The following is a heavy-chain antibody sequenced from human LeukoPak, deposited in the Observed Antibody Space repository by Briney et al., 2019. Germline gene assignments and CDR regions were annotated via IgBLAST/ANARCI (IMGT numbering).Heavy chain of an antibody. V-gene: IGHV1-46*01. CDR1: GYTFTNYY. CDR3: ARDLRVGATKDVFGGAFDV. Sequence: VASVKVSCKASGYTFTNYYIHWVRQAPGQGLEWMGKINPSPGTTAYAERFQGRVTMTRDTSTSTVYMELSSLTSEDTAVYYCARDLRVGATKDVFGGAFDVWGRGTMVTVSS. D-gene: IGHD1-26*01. CDR2: INPSPGTT. J-gene: IGHJ3*01.